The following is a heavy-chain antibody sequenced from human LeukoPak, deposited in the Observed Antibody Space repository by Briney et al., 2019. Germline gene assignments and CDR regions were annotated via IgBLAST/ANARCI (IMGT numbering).Heavy chain of an antibody. J-gene: IGHJ4*02. CDR1: GGSISGYY. D-gene: IGHD7-27*01. CDR2: IFSNSANT. Sequence: SETLSLTCTVSGGSISGYYWSWIRQPAGKGLEWIGRIFSNSANTNYNPSLKSRVTMSVETSKNQVALELRSVTAADTAVYYCARFSPRAMGNYLDFWGQGTLVTVSS. CDR3: ARFSPRAMGNYLDF. V-gene: IGHV4-4*07.